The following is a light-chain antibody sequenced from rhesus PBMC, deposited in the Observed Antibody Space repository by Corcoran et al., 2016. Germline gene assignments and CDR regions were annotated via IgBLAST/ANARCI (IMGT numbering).Light chain of an antibody. V-gene: IGKV1S17*01. Sequence: DIQMTQSPSSLSASVGDRVTITCQASQGISNKLAWYQQKPGKGPKLLVYAASTLQSGAPSRLSGSGSWTYFSLTISILQPEHFTTYYCQHGFGIPYSFGQGSKVEIK. CDR2: AAS. J-gene: IGKJ2*01. CDR1: QGISNK. CDR3: QHGFGIPYS.